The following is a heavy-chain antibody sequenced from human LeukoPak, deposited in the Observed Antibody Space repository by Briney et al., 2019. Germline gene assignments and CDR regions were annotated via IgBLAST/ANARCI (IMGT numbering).Heavy chain of an antibody. CDR1: GYTLTELS. CDR2: FDPEDGET. Sequence: ASVKDSCKVSGYTLTELSMHWVRQAPGKGLEWMGGFDPEDGETIYAQKFQGRVTMTEDTSTDTAYMELSSLRSEDTAVYYCATDTYYDSTGNWFDPWGQGTLVTVSS. D-gene: IGHD3-22*01. J-gene: IGHJ5*02. CDR3: ATDTYYDSTGNWFDP. V-gene: IGHV1-24*01.